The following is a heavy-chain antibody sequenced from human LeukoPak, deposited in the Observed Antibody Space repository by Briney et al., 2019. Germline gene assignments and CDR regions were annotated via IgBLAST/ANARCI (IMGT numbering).Heavy chain of an antibody. CDR3: ARGLDYGDSIDY. CDR2: MYYNRKP. J-gene: IGHJ4*02. D-gene: IGHD4-17*01. Sequence: PSETLSLTCSLSGGSIRNYYWRWIRQPPGKGLESMGYMYYNRKPKYNPSFVSRVTMSVDTSKNQFSLNLRSVTPADTAVYYCARGLDYGDSIDYWGQGTLVTVSS. CDR1: GGSIRNYY. V-gene: IGHV4-59*01.